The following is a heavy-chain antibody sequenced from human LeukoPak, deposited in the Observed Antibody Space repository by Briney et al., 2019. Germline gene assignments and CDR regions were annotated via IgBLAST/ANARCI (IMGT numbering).Heavy chain of an antibody. D-gene: IGHD6-13*01. V-gene: IGHV4-59*11. CDR1: GGSNSSHY. CDR2: IYYSGST. Sequence: SETLSLTCTVSGGSNSSHYWSWIRQPPGKGLEWIGYIYYSGSTYYNPSLKSRVTISVDTSKNQFSLKLSSVTAADTAVYYCARARESSSWYNWFDPWGQGTLVTVSS. J-gene: IGHJ5*02. CDR3: ARARESSSWYNWFDP.